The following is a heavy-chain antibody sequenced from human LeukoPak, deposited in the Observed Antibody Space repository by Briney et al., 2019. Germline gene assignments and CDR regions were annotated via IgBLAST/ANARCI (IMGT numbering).Heavy chain of an antibody. D-gene: IGHD6-13*01. CDR2: IYYSGRT. Sequence: SETLSLTCTVSGGSITTYYWSWIRQPPGKGLEWIGYIYYSGRTNYNPSLESRVSISVDTSKNQFSLKLSSVTAADTAVYYCARTPYSSSWLGFDPWGQGTLVTVSS. CDR3: ARTPYSSSWLGFDP. J-gene: IGHJ5*02. CDR1: GGSITTYY. V-gene: IGHV4-59*01.